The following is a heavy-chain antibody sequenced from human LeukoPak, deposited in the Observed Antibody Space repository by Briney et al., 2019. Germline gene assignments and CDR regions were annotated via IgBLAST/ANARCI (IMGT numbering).Heavy chain of an antibody. CDR2: IYTSGST. CDR3: ARAAIKIAAAGNGFDY. CDR1: GGSISSYY. D-gene: IGHD6-13*01. J-gene: IGHJ4*02. V-gene: IGHV4-4*07. Sequence: SETLSLTCTVSGGSISSYYWSWIRQPAGKGLEWIGRIYTSGSTNYNPSLKSRVTMSVDTSKNQFSLKLSSVTAADTAVYYCARAAIKIAAAGNGFDYWGQGTLVTVSS.